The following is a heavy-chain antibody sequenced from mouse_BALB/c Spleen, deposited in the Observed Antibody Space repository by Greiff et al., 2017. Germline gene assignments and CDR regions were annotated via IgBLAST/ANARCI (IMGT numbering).Heavy chain of an antibody. Sequence: QVQLKESGDDLVKPGASVKLSCKASGYTFTSYWMHWVKQRPGQGLEWIGYINPSTGYTEYNQKFKDKATLTADKSSSTAYMQLSSLTSEDSAVYYCARLTYYYGSSLYYFDYWGQGTTLTVSS. J-gene: IGHJ2*01. V-gene: IGHV1-7*01. D-gene: IGHD1-1*01. CDR1: GYTFTSYW. CDR3: ARLTYYYGSSLYYFDY. CDR2: INPSTGYT.